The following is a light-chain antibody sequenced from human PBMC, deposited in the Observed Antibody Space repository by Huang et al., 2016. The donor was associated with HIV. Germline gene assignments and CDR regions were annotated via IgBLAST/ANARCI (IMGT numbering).Light chain of an antibody. CDR3: QQLNDYPWT. Sequence: IQLTQSPSSLSASVGDRVTITCRASGGISSYLAWYQQKSGKAPKVLIYATSALQSGVPARCSGSGSGTDFTLTSSSLQPEDFATYYCQQLNDYPWTFGQGTKVEIK. V-gene: IGKV1-9*01. J-gene: IGKJ1*01. CDR2: ATS. CDR1: GGISSY.